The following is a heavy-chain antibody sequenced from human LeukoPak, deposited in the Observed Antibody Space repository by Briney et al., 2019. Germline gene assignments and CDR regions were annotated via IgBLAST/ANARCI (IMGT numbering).Heavy chain of an antibody. CDR2: IYSSGST. D-gene: IGHD4-17*01. V-gene: IGHV3-53*01. CDR1: GFAVSSNY. Sequence: GGSLRLSCAASGFAVSSNYMNWVRQAPGKGLEWVSVIYSSGSTYYADSVKGRFTISRDNSKNTLYLQMNSLRAEDTAVYYCARDLYGVSHDYWGQGTLVTVSS. J-gene: IGHJ4*02. CDR3: ARDLYGVSHDY.